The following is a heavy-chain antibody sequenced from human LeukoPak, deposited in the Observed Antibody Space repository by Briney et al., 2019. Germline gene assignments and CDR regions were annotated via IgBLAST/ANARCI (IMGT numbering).Heavy chain of an antibody. Sequence: GGSLRLSCAASGFTFSSYAMHWVRQAPGKGLEWAAVISYDGSNKYYADSVKGRFTISRDNSKNTLYLQMNSLRAEDTAVYYCARDSPDCSSTSCYVDSGLFDYWGQGTLVTVSS. CDR2: ISYDGSNK. CDR3: ARDSPDCSSTSCYVDSGLFDY. D-gene: IGHD2-2*01. CDR1: GFTFSSYA. V-gene: IGHV3-30-3*01. J-gene: IGHJ4*02.